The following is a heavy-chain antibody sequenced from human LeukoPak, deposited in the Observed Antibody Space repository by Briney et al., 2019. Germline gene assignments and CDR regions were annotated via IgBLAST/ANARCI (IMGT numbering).Heavy chain of an antibody. CDR3: TIEGRYDFWSGYHDY. V-gene: IGHV3-23*01. CDR2: IRGSGGST. D-gene: IGHD3-3*01. J-gene: IGHJ4*02. Sequence: GGSLRLSCAASGFTFSSYVMSWVRQAPGKGLEWVTSIRGSGGSTYYGDSVKGRFTISRDNSKKTLHLQMNSLRAEDMAVYYCTIEGRYDFWSGYHDYWGQGTLVTVSS. CDR1: GFTFSSYV.